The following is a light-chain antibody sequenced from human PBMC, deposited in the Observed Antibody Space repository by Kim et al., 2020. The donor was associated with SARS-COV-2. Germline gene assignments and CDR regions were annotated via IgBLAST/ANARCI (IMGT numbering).Light chain of an antibody. Sequence: LSPGEKANLAWRASQSGHSSDLAGYQQKPGQSPRLVIFATSTRAKDIPDRFSGTGSGTDFTLTISRLEPEDFAVFYCHQYGRSPQTFGQGTKLEI. J-gene: IGKJ2*01. CDR1: QSGHSSD. CDR3: HQYGRSPQT. CDR2: ATS. V-gene: IGKV3-20*01.